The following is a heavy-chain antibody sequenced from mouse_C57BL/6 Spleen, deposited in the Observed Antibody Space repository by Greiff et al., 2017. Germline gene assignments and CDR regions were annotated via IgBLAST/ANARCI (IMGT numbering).Heavy chain of an antibody. CDR3: ARVGSHYYGSSYGY. CDR1: GYTFTSYG. Sequence: VQLQQSGAELARPGASVKLSCKASGYTFTSYGISWVKQRTGQGLEWIGEIYPRSGNTYYNEKFKGKATLTADKSSSTAYMELRSLTSEDSAVYFCARVGSHYYGSSYGYWGQGTTLTVSS. V-gene: IGHV1-81*01. D-gene: IGHD1-1*01. CDR2: IYPRSGNT. J-gene: IGHJ2*01.